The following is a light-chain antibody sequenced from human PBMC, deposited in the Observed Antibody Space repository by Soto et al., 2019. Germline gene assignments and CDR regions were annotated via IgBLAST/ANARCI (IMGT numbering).Light chain of an antibody. CDR3: QQSYSTPRT. V-gene: IGKV1-39*01. J-gene: IGKJ1*01. Sequence: DIQMTQSPSSLSASVGDRVTITCRASQSISNYLNWYQQKPGKAPKLLMFAASSLQSGVPSRFSGGGSGTDFTLTISSLQPEDFATYYCQQSYSTPRTFGQGTKVE. CDR1: QSISNY. CDR2: AAS.